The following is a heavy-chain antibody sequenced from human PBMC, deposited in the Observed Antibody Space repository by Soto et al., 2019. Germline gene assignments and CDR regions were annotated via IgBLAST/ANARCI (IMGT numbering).Heavy chain of an antibody. Sequence: GSLRLSCAASGFTFSSYWMHWVRQAPGKGLVWVSRINSDGSSTSYADSVKGRFTISRDNAKNTLYLQMNSLRAEDTAVYYCARGPYYYYGMDVWGQGTTVTVSS. CDR1: GFTFSSYW. CDR2: INSDGSST. CDR3: ARGPYYYYGMDV. J-gene: IGHJ6*02. V-gene: IGHV3-74*01.